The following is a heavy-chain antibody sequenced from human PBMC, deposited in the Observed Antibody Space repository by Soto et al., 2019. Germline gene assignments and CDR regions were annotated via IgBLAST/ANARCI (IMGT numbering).Heavy chain of an antibody. CDR2: IYYSGST. CDR1: GVSFSSSSYF. CDR3: ASPKIAFYNWFDP. Sequence: SETLSLTCTVSGVSFSSSSYFWAWIRQPPGKGLEWIGSIYYSGSTYYNPSLKSRVTISVDTSKNQFSLKLSSVTAADTAVYYCASPKIAFYNWFDPWGQGTLVTVSS. D-gene: IGHD3-3*02. V-gene: IGHV4-39*01. J-gene: IGHJ5*02.